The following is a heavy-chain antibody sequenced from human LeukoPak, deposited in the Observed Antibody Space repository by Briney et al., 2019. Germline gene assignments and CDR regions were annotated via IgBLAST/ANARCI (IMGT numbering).Heavy chain of an antibody. CDR3: IQGSVTYTGGYFDY. CDR1: GLSFSSYA. CDR2: ISYDGSNK. J-gene: IGHJ4*02. Sequence: SLRLSCAASGLSFSSYAMRWVRQAQAKGLEWVGVISYDGSNKYSADSVRGRFTISRNNTKNTLYLEMNSLRAEDTAVYYCIQGSVTYTGGYFDYCGQGPRVTVTS. D-gene: IGHD3-10*01. V-gene: IGHV3-30*04.